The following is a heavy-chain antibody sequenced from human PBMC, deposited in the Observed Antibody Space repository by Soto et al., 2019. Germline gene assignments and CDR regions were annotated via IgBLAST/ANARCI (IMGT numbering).Heavy chain of an antibody. Sequence: EVQLVESGGGLVQPGESLRLSCAASGFTFSSYGMNWVRQAPGNGLDWISYISSSGTTAYYADSVKGRFTVSRDNAKNSLHLQMNSLRDEDTAVYYCARATGQWPDAFDIWGQGTMATVSS. CDR3: ARATGQWPDAFDI. D-gene: IGHD6-19*01. CDR1: GFTFSSYG. J-gene: IGHJ3*02. CDR2: ISSSGTTA. V-gene: IGHV3-48*02.